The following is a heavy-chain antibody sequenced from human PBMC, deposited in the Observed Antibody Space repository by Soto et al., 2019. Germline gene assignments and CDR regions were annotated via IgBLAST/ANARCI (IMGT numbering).Heavy chain of an antibody. V-gene: IGHV4-4*02. J-gene: IGHJ5*02. Sequence: SEALSLTCAVSGGSIRSSYWLTWVPQAPGKGLQWIGEIYHSGITNYNPSPRSRVSMSVDKSNNEFSLSLTSVTAADTAVYYCATLSSLIVVVFTEMSTCAQGILVTVSS. CDR3: ATLSSLIVVVFTEMST. CDR1: GGSIRSSYW. D-gene: IGHD2-21*01. CDR2: IYHSGIT.